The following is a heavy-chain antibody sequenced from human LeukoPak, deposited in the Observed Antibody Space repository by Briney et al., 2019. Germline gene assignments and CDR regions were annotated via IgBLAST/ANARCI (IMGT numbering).Heavy chain of an antibody. J-gene: IGHJ6*02. D-gene: IGHD3-9*01. V-gene: IGHV1-18*01. CDR2: ISAYNGNT. Sequence: ASVKVSCKASGYTFTSYGISWVRQAPGQGLEWMGWISAYNGNTNYAQKLQGRVTMTTDTSTSTAYMELRSLRCDDTAVYYCARITINYDILTGYYNVIYGMDVWGQGTTVTVSS. CDR1: GYTFTSYG. CDR3: ARITINYDILTGYYNVIYGMDV.